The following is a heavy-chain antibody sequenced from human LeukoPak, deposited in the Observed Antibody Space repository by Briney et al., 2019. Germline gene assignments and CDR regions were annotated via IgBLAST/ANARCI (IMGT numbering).Heavy chain of an antibody. CDR2: ISSSSYI. V-gene: IGHV3-21*06. CDR1: GFTFSSYS. CDR3: ARGSEWELLSCDY. Sequence: GSLRLSCAASGFTFSSYSMNWVRQAPGKGLEWVSSISSSSYIYYADSVKGRFTVSRDNAKNSLYLQMNSLRAEDTAVYYCARGSEWELLSCDYWGQGTLVTVSS. D-gene: IGHD1-26*01. J-gene: IGHJ4*02.